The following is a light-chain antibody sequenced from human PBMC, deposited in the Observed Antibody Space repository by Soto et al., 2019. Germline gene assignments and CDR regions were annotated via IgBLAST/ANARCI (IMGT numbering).Light chain of an antibody. Sequence: QSALTQPPSVSGAPGQRVTISCTGSSSNIGAGYAVHWYQQLPGTAPKLLIYGNSNRPSGVPDRFSGSKSGTSASLAITGLQAEDEADYYCQSYDSSLSVVFGGGTKVTVL. CDR1: SSNIGAGYA. J-gene: IGLJ2*01. V-gene: IGLV1-40*01. CDR3: QSYDSSLSVV. CDR2: GNS.